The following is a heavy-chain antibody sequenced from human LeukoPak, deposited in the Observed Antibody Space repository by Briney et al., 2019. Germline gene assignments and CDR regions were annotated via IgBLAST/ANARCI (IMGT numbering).Heavy chain of an antibody. V-gene: IGHV1-8*03. CDR1: GYTFTSYD. D-gene: IGHD4-17*01. CDR3: ARGRKEYGDYAGY. Sequence: ASVKVSCKASGYTFTSYDINWVRQATGQGLEWMGWMNPNSGNTGYAQKFQGRVTITRNTSISTAYMELSSLRSEDTAVYYCARGRKEYGDYAGYWGQGTLVTVSS. CDR2: MNPNSGNT. J-gene: IGHJ4*02.